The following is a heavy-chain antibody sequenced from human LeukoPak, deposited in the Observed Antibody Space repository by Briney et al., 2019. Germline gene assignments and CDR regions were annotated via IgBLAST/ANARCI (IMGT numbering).Heavy chain of an antibody. D-gene: IGHD2-2*02. J-gene: IGHJ6*02. V-gene: IGHV4-34*01. CDR3: ARLPAAIIHYYYGMDV. CDR2: INHSGST. CDR1: GGSFSGYY. Sequence: PSETLSLTCAVYGGSFSGYYWGWIRQPPGKGLEWIGEINHSGSTNYNPSLKSRVTISVDTSKNQFSLKLSSVTAADTAVYYCARLPAAIIHYYYGMDVWGQGTTVTVSS.